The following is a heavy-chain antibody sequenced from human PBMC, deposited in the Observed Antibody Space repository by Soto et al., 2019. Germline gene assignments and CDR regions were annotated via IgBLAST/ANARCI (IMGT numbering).Heavy chain of an antibody. J-gene: IGHJ6*02. Sequence: GGSLRLSCAASGFTFSSYSMNWVRQAPGKGLEWVSSISSSSSYIYYADSVKGRFTISRDNAKNSLYLQMNSLRAEDTAVYYCARVVVAATRYHYYGMDVWGQGTTVTVSS. CDR1: GFTFSSYS. D-gene: IGHD2-15*01. CDR2: ISSSSSYI. V-gene: IGHV3-21*01. CDR3: ARVVVAATRYHYYGMDV.